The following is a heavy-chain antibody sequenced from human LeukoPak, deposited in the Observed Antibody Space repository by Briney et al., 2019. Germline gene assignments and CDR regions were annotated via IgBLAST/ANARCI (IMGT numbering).Heavy chain of an antibody. Sequence: PSETLSLTCTVSDGSISSYYWSWIRQPAGKGLEWIGRIYNSGRTNYNPSLKSRVTMSVDTSKNQFSLKLSSVTAADTAVYYCARELDSYQYYFDYWGQGTLVTVSS. D-gene: IGHD5-18*01. CDR3: ARELDSYQYYFDY. V-gene: IGHV4-4*07. CDR1: DGSISSYY. CDR2: IYNSGRT. J-gene: IGHJ4*02.